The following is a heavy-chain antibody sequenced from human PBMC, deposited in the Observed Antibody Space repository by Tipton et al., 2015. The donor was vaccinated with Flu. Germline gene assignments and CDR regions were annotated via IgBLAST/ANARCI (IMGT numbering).Heavy chain of an antibody. V-gene: IGHV4-38-2*02. CDR2: VFHTGSS. D-gene: IGHD4-11*01. CDR3: ARRAYSNYVSVPKSWFDS. CDR1: GYSISSDYY. J-gene: IGHJ5*01. Sequence: TPSLTCTVSGYSISSDYYWGWIRQPPVKGLEWIGNVFHTGSSSYHPSLKSRVTISVDTSKHQFSLNVISVTAADTAVNYCARRAYSNYVSVPKSWFDSWGQGSLVTVSS.